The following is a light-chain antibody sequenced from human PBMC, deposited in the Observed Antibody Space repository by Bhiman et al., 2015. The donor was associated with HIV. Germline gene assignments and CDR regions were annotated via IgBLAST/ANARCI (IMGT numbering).Light chain of an antibody. V-gene: IGLV2-14*01. CDR3: SSYTSSSTLV. CDR1: SSDVGGYNY. Sequence: QSALTQPVSVSGSPGQSITISCTGTSSDVGGYNYVSWYQQHPGKAPKLMIYDVSKRPSGVSNRFSGSKSGNTASLTISGLQAEDEAHYYCSSYTSSSTLVFGGGTKLTVL. CDR2: DVS. J-gene: IGLJ2*01.